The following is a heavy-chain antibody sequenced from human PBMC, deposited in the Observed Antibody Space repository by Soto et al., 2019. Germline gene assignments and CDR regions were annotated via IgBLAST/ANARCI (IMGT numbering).Heavy chain of an antibody. CDR2: NNPNSGGT. J-gene: IGHJ3*01. Sequence: ASVKVSCKASGYTFIGHYIHWVRQAPGQGLEWMGWNNPNSGGTNFAQKFQGRVTMTRDTSITTAYMELTRLRSDDTAVYYCAGDSYYDILTGYSRNAFDVWGQGTMVTVSS. CDR1: GYTFIGHY. CDR3: AGDSYYDILTGYSRNAFDV. V-gene: IGHV1-2*02. D-gene: IGHD3-9*01.